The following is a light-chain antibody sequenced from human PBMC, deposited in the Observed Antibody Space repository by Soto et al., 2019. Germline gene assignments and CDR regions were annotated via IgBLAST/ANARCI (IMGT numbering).Light chain of an antibody. Sequence: QSVLTQPPSVSGSPGQSVTISCTETSSDIDIYNRVSWYQQAPGTAPKLMIYEVSNRPSGVPDRFSGSKSGNTASLTISGLQAEDEADYYCSSYTDNTPPHVLFRGGTKLTVL. CDR2: EVS. V-gene: IGLV2-18*02. CDR3: SSYTDNTPPHVL. J-gene: IGLJ2*01. CDR1: SSDIDIYNR.